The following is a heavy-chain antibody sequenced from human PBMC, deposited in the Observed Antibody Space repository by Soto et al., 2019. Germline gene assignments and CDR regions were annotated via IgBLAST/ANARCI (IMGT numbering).Heavy chain of an antibody. CDR1: GFTFSSYA. V-gene: IGHV3-23*01. J-gene: IGHJ4*02. D-gene: IGHD1-26*01. CDR3: ARRGSGSYYDY. CDR2: ISGSGGST. Sequence: EVQLLESGGGLVQPGGSLRLSCAASGFTFSSYAMRWVRHAPVKGLEWVSAISGSGGSTYYADSVEGRFTISRDNSQDTLYLQMNSLRAEDTALYYCARRGSGSYYDYWGQGSLVTVSS.